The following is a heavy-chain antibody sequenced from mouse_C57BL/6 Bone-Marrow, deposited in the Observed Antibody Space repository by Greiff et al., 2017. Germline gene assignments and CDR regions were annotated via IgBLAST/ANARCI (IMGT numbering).Heavy chain of an antibody. CDR3: ARGDYDGA. V-gene: IGHV1-50*01. D-gene: IGHD2-4*01. Sequence: VQLQQPGAELVKPGASVKLSCKASGYTFTSYWMQWVKHRPGQGLEWIGEIDPSDSYTNYNQKFKGKATLNVDTSSSTAYMQLISLTSEDSAVYYCARGDYDGAWGQGTLVTVSA. CDR1: GYTFTSYW. J-gene: IGHJ3*01. CDR2: IDPSDSYT.